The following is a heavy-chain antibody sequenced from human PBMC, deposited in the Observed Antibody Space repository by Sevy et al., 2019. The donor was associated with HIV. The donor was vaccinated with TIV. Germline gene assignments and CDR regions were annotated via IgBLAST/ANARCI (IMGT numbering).Heavy chain of an antibody. J-gene: IGHJ6*02. V-gene: IGHV1-24*01. CDR3: ATVSGWPIYGMDV. D-gene: IGHD6-19*01. CDR1: GYTLTELS. Sequence: ASVKVSCKVSGYTLTELSMHWVRQAPGKGLEWMGGFDPEHGETIYAQKFQGRVTMTEDISTDTAYMELSSLRSEDTAVYYCATVSGWPIYGMDVWGQGTTVTVSS. CDR2: FDPEHGET.